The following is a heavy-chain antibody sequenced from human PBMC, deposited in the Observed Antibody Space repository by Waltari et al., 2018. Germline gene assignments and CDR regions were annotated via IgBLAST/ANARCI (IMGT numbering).Heavy chain of an antibody. CDR3: ARSSRQFDSWFDP. Sequence: QLQLQESGPGLVKPSETLPLTCSVSGGSISGSDYYWGWNRQPPGKGLEWIGSVYHTVTAYYNPSLKSRVTVSVDTSKNQFSLKVNSVTAADTAFYYCARSSRQFDSWFDPWGQGTLVTVSS. CDR1: GGSISGSDYY. V-gene: IGHV4-39*01. CDR2: VYHTVTA. J-gene: IGHJ5*02. D-gene: IGHD3-10*01.